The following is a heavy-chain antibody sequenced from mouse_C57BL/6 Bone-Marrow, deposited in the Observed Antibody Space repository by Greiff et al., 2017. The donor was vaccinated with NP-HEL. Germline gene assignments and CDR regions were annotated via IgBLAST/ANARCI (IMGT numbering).Heavy chain of an antibody. CDR2: IDPSDSET. V-gene: IGHV1-52*01. CDR3: ARLYYGQGLRYFDV. J-gene: IGHJ1*03. CDR1: GYTFTSYW. Sequence: VQLQQPGAELVRPGPSVKLSCKASGYTFTSYWMHWVKQRPIQGLEWIGNIDPSDSETHYNQKFKDKATLTVDKSSSTAYMQLSSLTSEDSAVYYCARLYYGQGLRYFDVWGTGTTVTVSS. D-gene: IGHD2-1*01.